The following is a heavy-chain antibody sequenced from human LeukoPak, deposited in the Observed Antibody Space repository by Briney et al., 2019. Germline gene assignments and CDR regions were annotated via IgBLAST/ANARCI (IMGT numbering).Heavy chain of an antibody. CDR3: ATTYDSTSGGYDY. D-gene: IGHD6-19*01. V-gene: IGHV4-39*01. J-gene: IGHJ4*02. CDR2: IYYTGTT. Sequence: SETLSLTCTVSGGSISSCSYHWGWIRQPPGKGLEWIGSIYYTGTTYYNPSLKSRVTISVDTSKNQFSLKVSSLTAADTAVYYCATTYDSTSGGYDYWGQGTPVTVSS. CDR1: GGSISSCSYH.